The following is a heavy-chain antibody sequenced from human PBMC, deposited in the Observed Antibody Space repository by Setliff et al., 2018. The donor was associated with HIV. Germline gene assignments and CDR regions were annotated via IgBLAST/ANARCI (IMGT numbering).Heavy chain of an antibody. Sequence: SETLSLTCTFSGDSISSGNYYWSWIRQPPGKGLEWIGYIFSTGSTDYNPSLKSRVTMSLDKSKKQFSLRLRSVTAADTAVYFCARHPYYSSNWYFDFWGRGALVTVSS. D-gene: IGHD3-10*01. J-gene: IGHJ2*01. CDR3: ARHPYYSSNWYFDF. CDR2: IFSTGST. V-gene: IGHV4-61*05. CDR1: GDSISSGNYY.